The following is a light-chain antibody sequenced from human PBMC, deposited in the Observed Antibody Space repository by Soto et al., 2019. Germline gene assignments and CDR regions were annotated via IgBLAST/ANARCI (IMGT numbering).Light chain of an antibody. Sequence: QSALTQPPSASGTPGQSVTISCSGSSSNIGSNYVYWYQQLPGTAPKLLIYSDDQRPSGVPDRFSGSKSGTSASLAISGLRSEDEAEYYCGAWDDSLTRPVFGTGTKVTV. V-gene: IGLV1-47*02. CDR2: SDD. CDR3: GAWDDSLTRPV. CDR1: SSNIGSNY. J-gene: IGLJ1*01.